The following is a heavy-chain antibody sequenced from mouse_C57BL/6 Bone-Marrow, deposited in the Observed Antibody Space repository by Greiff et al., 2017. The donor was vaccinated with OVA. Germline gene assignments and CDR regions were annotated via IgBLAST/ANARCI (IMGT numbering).Heavy chain of an antibody. CDR3: ARGDYYYGSSYWYFDV. D-gene: IGHD1-1*01. V-gene: IGHV1-69*01. Sequence: QVQLQQPGAELVMPGASVKLSCKASGYTFTSYWMHWVKQRPGQGLEWIGELDPSDSYTNYNQKFKGKSTLTVDKSSSTAYMQLSSLTSEDSAVYYCARGDYYYGSSYWYFDVWGTGTTVTVSS. CDR2: LDPSDSYT. J-gene: IGHJ1*03. CDR1: GYTFTSYW.